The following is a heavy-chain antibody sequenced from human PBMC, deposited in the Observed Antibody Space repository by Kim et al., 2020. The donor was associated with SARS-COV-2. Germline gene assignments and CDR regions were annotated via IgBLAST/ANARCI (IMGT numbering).Heavy chain of an antibody. CDR1: GGSISSSSYY. Sequence: SETLSLTCTVSGGSISSSSYYWGWIRQPPGKGLEWIGSIYYSGSTYYNPSLKSRVTISVDTSKNQFSLKLSSVTAADTAVYYCASLYYYDSSGYYEDAFDIWGQGTMVTVSS. J-gene: IGHJ3*02. D-gene: IGHD3-22*01. CDR3: ASLYYYDSSGYYEDAFDI. V-gene: IGHV4-39*01. CDR2: IYYSGST.